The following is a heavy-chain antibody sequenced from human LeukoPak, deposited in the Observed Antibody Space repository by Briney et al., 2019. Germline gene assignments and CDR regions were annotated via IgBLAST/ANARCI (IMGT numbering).Heavy chain of an antibody. CDR3: ARWEYSSSGFDY. CDR2: ISSSSSYI. Sequence: GGSLRLSCAASGFTFSSYSMNWVRQAPGKGLEWVSSISSSSSYIYYADSVKGRFTISRDNAKNSPYLQMNSLRAEDTAVYYCARWEYSSSGFDYWGQGTLVTVSS. CDR1: GFTFSSYS. J-gene: IGHJ4*02. V-gene: IGHV3-21*01. D-gene: IGHD6-13*01.